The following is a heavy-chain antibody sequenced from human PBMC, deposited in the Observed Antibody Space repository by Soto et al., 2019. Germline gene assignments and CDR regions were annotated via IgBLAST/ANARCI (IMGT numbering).Heavy chain of an antibody. V-gene: IGHV1-69*08. CDR2: IIPILGIA. J-gene: IGHJ4*02. CDR1: GGTFSSYT. Sequence: QVQLVQSGAEVKKPGSSVKVSCKASGGTFSSYTISWVRQAPGQGLEWMGRIIPILGIANYAQKFQGRVTITADKSTSTAYMELSSLRSEDTAVYYCAREPGNDYGDLATGDYWGQGTLVTVSS. D-gene: IGHD4-17*01. CDR3: AREPGNDYGDLATGDY.